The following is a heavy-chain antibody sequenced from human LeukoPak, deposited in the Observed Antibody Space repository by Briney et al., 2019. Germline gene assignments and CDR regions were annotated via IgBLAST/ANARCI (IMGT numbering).Heavy chain of an antibody. V-gene: IGHV4-39*01. J-gene: IGHJ4*02. Sequence: PSETLSLTCTASGGSISSSSYYWGWIRQPPGKGLEWIVSIYYSGSTYSNPSLKSRVTISVDTSKNQFSLELRSVTAADTAVYYCAKLPPLYSSGWPDIDYWGQGTLVTVSS. CDR3: AKLPPLYSSGWPDIDY. CDR1: GGSISSSSYY. CDR2: IYYSGST. D-gene: IGHD6-19*01.